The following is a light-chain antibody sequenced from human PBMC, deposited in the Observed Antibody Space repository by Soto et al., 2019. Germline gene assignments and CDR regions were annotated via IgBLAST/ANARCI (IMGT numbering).Light chain of an antibody. CDR3: QQLNSYPRT. CDR2: AAS. Sequence: DIQLTQSPSFLSASVGDRVTITCRASQGISSYLAWYQQKPGKAPKLLIYAASTLQSGVPSRFSGSGSGTEFTLTISSLQPEDFATYYCQQLNSYPRTCRRGTEVEIK. J-gene: IGKJ1*01. V-gene: IGKV1-9*01. CDR1: QGISSY.